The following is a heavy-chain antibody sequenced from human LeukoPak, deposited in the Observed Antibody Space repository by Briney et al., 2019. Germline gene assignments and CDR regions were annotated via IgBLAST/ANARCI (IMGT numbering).Heavy chain of an antibody. V-gene: IGHV1-8*03. CDR2: MNPNSGNT. CDR3: ARTPANSSWYGYYFDY. CDR1: GYSFTTYD. D-gene: IGHD6-13*01. J-gene: IGHJ4*02. Sequence: GASVKVSCKASGYSFTTYDINWVRQATGQGLEWMGWMNPNSGNTGYAQKFQGRVTITRNTSISTAYMELSSLRSEDTAVYYCARTPANSSWYGYYFDYWGQGTLVTVSS.